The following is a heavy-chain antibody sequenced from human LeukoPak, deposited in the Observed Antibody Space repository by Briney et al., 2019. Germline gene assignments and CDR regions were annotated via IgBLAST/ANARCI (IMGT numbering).Heavy chain of an antibody. CDR3: QYRSGVQLWDWYFDL. V-gene: IGHV4-39*01. Sequence: PSETLSLTCTVSGGSISSSSYYWGWIRQPPGKGLEWIGSIYYSGSTYYNPSLKSRVTISVDTSKNQFSLKLSSVTAADTVVYYCQYRSGVQLWDWYFDLWGRGTLVTVSS. J-gene: IGHJ2*01. D-gene: IGHD5-18*01. CDR1: GGSISSSSYY. CDR2: IYYSGST.